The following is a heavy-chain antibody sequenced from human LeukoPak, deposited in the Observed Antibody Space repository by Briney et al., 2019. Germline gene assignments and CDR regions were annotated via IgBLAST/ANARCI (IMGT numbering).Heavy chain of an antibody. V-gene: IGHV5-51*01. CDR2: LYPDGSAT. Sequence: GESLKISCKASGYTFNNYWIGWVRQLPGRGLEWMGMLYPDGSATTYHPSFEGRVTISADKSVTTAYLEWNSLKASDTALYYCVRQGLQSGTYPAYWGPGTLVTVSS. CDR1: GYTFNNYW. D-gene: IGHD1-26*01. CDR3: VRQGLQSGTYPAY. J-gene: IGHJ4*02.